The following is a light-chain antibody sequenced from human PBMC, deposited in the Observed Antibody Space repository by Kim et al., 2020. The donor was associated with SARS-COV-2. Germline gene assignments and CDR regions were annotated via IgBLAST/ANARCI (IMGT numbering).Light chain of an antibody. V-gene: IGKV1-8*01. Sequence: GSTGERVTSTCRARQDIGYSLARYQQNPGKAPELLIYDAFTLQSGVSPRFSGSRSGTDFTLTISSLQSEDFATYSCPQHYIYPLTLGGGTKVDI. CDR1: QDIGYS. J-gene: IGKJ4*01. CDR3: PQHYIYPLT. CDR2: DAF.